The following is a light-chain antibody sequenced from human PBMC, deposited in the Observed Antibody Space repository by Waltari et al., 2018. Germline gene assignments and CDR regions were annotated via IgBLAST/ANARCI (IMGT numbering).Light chain of an antibody. CDR2: GAS. Sequence: DLQMTQAPSYVSASVGDRVTITCRASQGLSSWLAWYQQKPGQAPTLLIYGASALQSGVPSRFSGSGPETDFTLTISSLEPEDFATYYCQQANSVRALTFGGGTRVESK. CDR3: QQANSVRALT. CDR1: QGLSSW. J-gene: IGKJ4*01. V-gene: IGKV1-12*01.